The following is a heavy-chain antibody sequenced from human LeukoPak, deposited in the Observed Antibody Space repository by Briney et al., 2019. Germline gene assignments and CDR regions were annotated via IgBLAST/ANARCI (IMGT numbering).Heavy chain of an antibody. CDR2: IYYSGST. V-gene: IGHV4-31*03. CDR3: ARVGITMVRGVTDAFDI. D-gene: IGHD3-10*01. Sequence: SETLSLTCTVSGGSISSGGYYWSWIRQHPGKGLEWIGYIYYSGSTYYNPSLKSRVTITVETSKNQFSLKLSSVTAADTAVYYCARVGITMVRGVTDAFDIWGQGTMVTVSS. CDR1: GGSISSGGYY. J-gene: IGHJ3*02.